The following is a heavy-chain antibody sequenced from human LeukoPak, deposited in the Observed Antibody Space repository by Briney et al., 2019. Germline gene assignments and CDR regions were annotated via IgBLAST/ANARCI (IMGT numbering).Heavy chain of an antibody. Sequence: GGSLRLSCAASGFTFSTYAMSWVRQAPGKGLEWVSAISAGGATIYYADSVKGRFTVSRDNSKNTLYLQINSLRAEDTAVYYCAKDSGGTYFYSYYYMDVWGKGTTVTVSS. J-gene: IGHJ6*03. CDR3: AKDSGGTYFYSYYYMDV. D-gene: IGHD1-26*01. CDR1: GFTFSTYA. CDR2: ISAGGATI. V-gene: IGHV3-23*01.